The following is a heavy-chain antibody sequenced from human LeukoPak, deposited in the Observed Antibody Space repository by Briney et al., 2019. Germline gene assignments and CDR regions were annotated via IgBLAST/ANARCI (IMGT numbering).Heavy chain of an antibody. D-gene: IGHD5-24*01. CDR3: ATQRRENYPGAFDI. CDR1: GFTVSSNY. Sequence: GGSLRLSCAASGFTVSSNYMSWVRQAPGKGLEWVSVIYSGGSTYYADSVKGRFTISRDNSKNTLYLQMNSLRAEDTAVYYCATQRRENYPGAFDIWGQGAMVTVSS. CDR2: IYSGGST. J-gene: IGHJ3*02. V-gene: IGHV3-53*01.